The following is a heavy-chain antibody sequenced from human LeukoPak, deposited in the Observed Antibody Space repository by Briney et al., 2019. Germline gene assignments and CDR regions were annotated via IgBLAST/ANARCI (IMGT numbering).Heavy chain of an antibody. CDR2: ISYDGSNK. V-gene: IGHV3-30*18. D-gene: IGHD6-19*01. Sequence: GGSLRLSCAASGFTFSSYGIHWVRQAPGKGLEWVAVISYDGSNKYYADSVKGRFTISRDNSKNTLYLQMNSLRAEDTAVYYCAKDYGVGAVAGSAVDYWGQGTLVTVSS. CDR1: GFTFSSYG. CDR3: AKDYGVGAVAGSAVDY. J-gene: IGHJ4*02.